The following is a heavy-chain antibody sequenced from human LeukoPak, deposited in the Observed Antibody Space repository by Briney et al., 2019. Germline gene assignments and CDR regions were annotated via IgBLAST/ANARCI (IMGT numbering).Heavy chain of an antibody. Sequence: GGSLRLSCEAAGFTFSNYEMNWVRQAPWKGLEWISYITTTGDRIQYADSVKGRFTISRDNAKNSLYLEMNSLRAEDTGVYFCARDTKDYWGQGTLVVVSS. J-gene: IGHJ4*02. CDR1: GFTFSNYE. D-gene: IGHD2-2*01. CDR2: ITTTGDRI. CDR3: ARDTKDY. V-gene: IGHV3-48*03.